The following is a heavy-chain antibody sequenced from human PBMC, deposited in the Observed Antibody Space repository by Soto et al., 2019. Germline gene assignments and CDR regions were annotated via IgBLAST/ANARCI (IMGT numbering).Heavy chain of an antibody. J-gene: IGHJ4*02. CDR1: GGSISSYY. D-gene: IGHD5-18*01. V-gene: IGHV4-4*07. CDR3: ARDSGAVDRRYSYGPWFDY. CDR2: IYTSGST. Sequence: PSETLSLTCTVSGGSISSYYWSWIRQPAGKGLEWIGRIYTSGSTNYNPSLKSRVTMSVDTSKNQFSLKLSSVTAADTAVYYCARDSGAVDRRYSYGPWFDYWGQGTLVTVSS.